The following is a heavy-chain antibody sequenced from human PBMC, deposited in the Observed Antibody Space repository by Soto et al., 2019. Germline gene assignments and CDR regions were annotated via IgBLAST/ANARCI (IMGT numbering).Heavy chain of an antibody. CDR3: AKSQQPLVDY. Sequence: QPWGSLRVSWATSGFTFSIYAMSWVRQAPGKGLEWVSAISGSGGSTYYADSVKGRFTISRDNSKNTLYLQMNSLRAEDTAVYYCAKSQQPLVDYWGQGTLVTVPQ. D-gene: IGHD6-25*01. V-gene: IGHV3-23*01. J-gene: IGHJ4*02. CDR2: ISGSGGST. CDR1: GFTFSIYA.